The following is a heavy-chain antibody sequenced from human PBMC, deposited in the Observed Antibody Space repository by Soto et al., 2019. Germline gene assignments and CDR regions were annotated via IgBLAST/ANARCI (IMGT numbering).Heavy chain of an antibody. CDR1: GFTFSSYA. CDR2: ISGSGGT. V-gene: IGHV3-23*01. Sequence: EVQLLESGGGLVQPGGSLRLSCAASGFTFSSYAMSWVRQSPGKGLEWVSAISGSGGTYYADSVKGRFTISRDNSKNNLYLQKNRLRAEDTAGYYCAKLRDYDFWSGYFTGGTRFHPWGQGTLVTVSS. J-gene: IGHJ5*02. D-gene: IGHD3-3*01. CDR3: AKLRDYDFWSGYFTGGTRFHP.